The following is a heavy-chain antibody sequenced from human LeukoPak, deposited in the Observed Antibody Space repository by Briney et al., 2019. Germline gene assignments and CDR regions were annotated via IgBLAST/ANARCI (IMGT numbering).Heavy chain of an antibody. CDR1: GGSISGSY. V-gene: IGHV4-59*01. D-gene: IGHD3-10*01. CDR2: INDGGST. J-gene: IGHJ5*02. CDR3: ARDNYYGPGTTGWFDP. Sequence: SETLSLTCNVSGGSISGSYWSWIRQPPGKGLEWIGFINDGGSTNCNPSLKSRVAMSADPSKNQFSLKLSSVTAADTAIYYCARDNYYGPGTTGWFDPWGQGTLVTVSS.